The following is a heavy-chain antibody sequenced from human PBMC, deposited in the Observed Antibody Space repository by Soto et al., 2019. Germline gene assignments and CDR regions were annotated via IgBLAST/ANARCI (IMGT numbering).Heavy chain of an antibody. J-gene: IGHJ5*02. V-gene: IGHV1-69*01. D-gene: IGHD1-1*01. CDR1: GATFSSYA. Sequence: QVQLVQSGAEVKKPGSSVKVSCKASGATFSSYAISWVRQAPGQGLEWMGGIIPIFGTANYAQKFQGRVTITADESTSTAYMELSSLRSEDTAVYCCARVGVENWFDPWGQGTLVTVSS. CDR3: ARVGVENWFDP. CDR2: IIPIFGTA.